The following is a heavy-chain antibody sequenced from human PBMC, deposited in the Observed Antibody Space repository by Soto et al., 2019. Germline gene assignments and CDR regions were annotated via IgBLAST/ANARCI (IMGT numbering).Heavy chain of an antibody. CDR1: GGSITSYY. Sequence: SETLSLTCTVSGGSITSYYWTWFRQPPGKGLEWIGYIYYSGSTNYNPSLKSRVTISVDTSKNQFSLKLSSVTAADTAVYYCARHGGSYGYRTYYYYYMDVCGKGTTVTVSS. J-gene: IGHJ6*03. CDR3: ARHGGSYGYRTYYYYYMDV. CDR2: IYYSGST. V-gene: IGHV4-59*08. D-gene: IGHD5-18*01.